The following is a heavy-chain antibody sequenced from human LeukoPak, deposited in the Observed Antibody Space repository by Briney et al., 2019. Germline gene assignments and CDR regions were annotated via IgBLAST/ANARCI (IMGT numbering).Heavy chain of an antibody. D-gene: IGHD3-10*01. CDR1: GGSFSGYY. CDR3: ARDRRTYYYGSGSYREPFDY. CDR2: INHSGST. Sequence: SETLPLTCAVSGGSFSGYYWSWIRQPPGKGLEWIGEINHSGSTNYNPSLKSRVTISVDTSKNQFSLKLSSVTAADTAVYYCARDRRTYYYGSGSYREPFDYWGQGTLVTVSS. J-gene: IGHJ4*02. V-gene: IGHV4-34*01.